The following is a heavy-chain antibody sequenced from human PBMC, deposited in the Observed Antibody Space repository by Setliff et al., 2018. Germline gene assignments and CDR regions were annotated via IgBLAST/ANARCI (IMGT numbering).Heavy chain of an antibody. CDR2: ISRSGTNYT. J-gene: IGHJ4*02. CDR1: GFTFSDYY. D-gene: IGHD3-22*01. Sequence: GESLKISCAASGFTFSDYYMTWIRQAPGKGLEWVSYISRSGTNYTNYADSVKGRFTISRDNAKNSLYLQMNSLRVEDTAVYYCAKDTYYYDSSGYYVFDYWGQGTLVTVSS. CDR3: AKDTYYYDSSGYYVFDY. V-gene: IGHV3-11*06.